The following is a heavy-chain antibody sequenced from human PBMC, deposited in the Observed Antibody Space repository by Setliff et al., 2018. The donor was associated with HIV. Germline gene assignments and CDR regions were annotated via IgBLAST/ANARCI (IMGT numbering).Heavy chain of an antibody. J-gene: IGHJ4*02. Sequence: SVKVSCKASGGTFSNYAISWVRQAPGQGLEWMGGIIPIFGSINYAQKFQGRVTITTDESTSTAYMELSSLRSEDTAVYYCASYSGSYYFILHYWGQGTLVTVSS. D-gene: IGHD1-26*01. V-gene: IGHV1-69*05. CDR1: GGTFSNYA. CDR3: ASYSGSYYFILHY. CDR2: IIPIFGSI.